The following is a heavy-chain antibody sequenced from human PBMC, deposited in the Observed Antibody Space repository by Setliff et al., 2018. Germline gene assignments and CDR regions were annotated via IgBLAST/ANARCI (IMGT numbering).Heavy chain of an antibody. CDR1: GGSVGSDSSY. J-gene: IGHJ6*03. CDR3: ARVTGFFYVDA. V-gene: IGHV4-61*09. Sequence: PSETLSLTCTVSGGSVGSDSSYWTWIRQPAGKGLEWIGQIYTTWSTNYNPSLKSRVTISLDASKNQFSLSLTSVTAADTAVYYCARVTGFFYVDAWGKGTTVTVSS. CDR2: IYTTWST.